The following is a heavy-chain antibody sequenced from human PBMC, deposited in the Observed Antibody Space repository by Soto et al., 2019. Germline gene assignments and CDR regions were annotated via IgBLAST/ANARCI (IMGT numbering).Heavy chain of an antibody. CDR3: ARLGGWGHCSNTRCYTFDY. CDR1: GYSFISYW. Sequence: GESLKISCKGSGYSFISYWIDWVRQMPGKGLEWMGIIYPGDSDTRYSPSFQGQVTISADKSISTAYLQWSSLKASDTAMYYCARLGGWGHCSNTRCYTFDYWGQGTPVTVSS. D-gene: IGHD2-2*02. V-gene: IGHV5-51*01. CDR2: IYPGDSDT. J-gene: IGHJ4*02.